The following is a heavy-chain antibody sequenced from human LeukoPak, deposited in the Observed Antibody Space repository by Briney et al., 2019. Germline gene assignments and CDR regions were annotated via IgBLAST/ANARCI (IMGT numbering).Heavy chain of an antibody. CDR3: ARDAGGSTVTTSDFDY. CDR2: IKQDGSEK. Sequence: GGSLRLSCAASGFTFSSYWMSWVRQAPGKGLEWVANIKQDGSEKYYVDSVKGRFTISRDNSKNTLYLQMNSLRAEDTAVYYCARDAGGSTVTTSDFDYWGQGTLVTVSS. D-gene: IGHD4-17*01. CDR1: GFTFSSYW. J-gene: IGHJ4*02. V-gene: IGHV3-7*01.